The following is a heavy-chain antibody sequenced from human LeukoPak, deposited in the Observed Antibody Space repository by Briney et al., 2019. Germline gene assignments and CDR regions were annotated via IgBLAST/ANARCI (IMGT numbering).Heavy chain of an antibody. CDR2: VSESGSSA. V-gene: IGHV3-23*01. Sequence: GGSLRLSCAASGFTFRNSGMSWVRQAPGKGLEWVSVVSESGSSAYYADSVKGRFTISRDNSKNTLYLQMNSLRGEDTAVYYCAPDLRGAAWSLDYWGQGTLVTVSS. CDR1: GFTFRNSG. D-gene: IGHD3-3*01. J-gene: IGHJ4*02. CDR3: APDLRGAAWSLDY.